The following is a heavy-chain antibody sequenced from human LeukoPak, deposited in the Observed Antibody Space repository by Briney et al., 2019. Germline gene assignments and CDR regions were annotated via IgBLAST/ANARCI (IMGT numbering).Heavy chain of an antibody. CDR2: ISYDGSNK. Sequence: GGSLRLSCAASGFTFNNYAMNWVRQAPGKGLEWVAVISYDGSNKYYADSVKGRFTISRENSKNTVYVQMNSLRAEDTAVYYCARVDGHSSGYRPFDYWGQGTLVTVSS. V-gene: IGHV3-30*04. CDR3: ARVDGHSSGYRPFDY. D-gene: IGHD3-22*01. CDR1: GFTFNNYA. J-gene: IGHJ4*02.